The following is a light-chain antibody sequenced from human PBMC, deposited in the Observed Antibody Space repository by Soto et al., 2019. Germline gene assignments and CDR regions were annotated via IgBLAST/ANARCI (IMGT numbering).Light chain of an antibody. Sequence: QSALTQPASVSGSPGQSITISCTGTSSDVGAYSFVSWHQQHPGKAPKLMIYNVYDRPSGISYRFSGSKSGNTASLTISGLQGADEADYYCSAYAVSRTYVFGTGTKVTVL. CDR2: NVY. V-gene: IGLV2-14*03. J-gene: IGLJ1*01. CDR3: SAYAVSRTYV. CDR1: SSDVGAYSF.